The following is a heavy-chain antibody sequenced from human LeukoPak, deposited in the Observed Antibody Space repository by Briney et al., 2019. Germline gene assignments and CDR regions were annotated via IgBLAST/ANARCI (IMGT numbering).Heavy chain of an antibody. CDR3: ARANFEAVAGTYRYYGMDV. Sequence: RASVKVFCKASGYTFTNYYIHWVRQAPGQGLEWMGIINPTGGSTTYAQKFQGRVTMTRDTSTSTVYMDLSSLRFEDMAVYYCARANFEAVAGTYRYYGMDVWGQGTTVTVSS. CDR2: INPTGGST. J-gene: IGHJ6*02. V-gene: IGHV1-46*01. CDR1: GYTFTNYY. D-gene: IGHD6-19*01.